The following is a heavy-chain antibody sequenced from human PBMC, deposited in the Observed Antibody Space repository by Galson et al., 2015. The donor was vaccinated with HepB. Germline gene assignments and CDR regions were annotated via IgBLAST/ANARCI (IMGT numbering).Heavy chain of an antibody. D-gene: IGHD3-10*01. J-gene: IGHJ4*02. CDR1: GFTFNDYT. CDR3: AKEVGGSGDLAFEN. Sequence: SLRLSCAASGFTFNDYTMHWLRQVPEKGLEWVSLISWDGLTTYYADSVEGRFTISRDNNNNPLYLQMNSLITEDTALYYCAKEVGGSGDLAFENWGQGTLVTVSS. CDR2: ISWDGLTT. V-gene: IGHV3-43*01.